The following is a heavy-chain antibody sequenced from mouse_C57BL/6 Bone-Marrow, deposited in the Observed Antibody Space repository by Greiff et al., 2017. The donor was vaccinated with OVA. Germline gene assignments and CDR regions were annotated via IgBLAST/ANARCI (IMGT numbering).Heavy chain of an antibody. CDR3: ARLGYYGSYWYFDG. CDR2: ISNLAYSI. CDR1: GFTFSDYG. J-gene: IGHJ1*03. Sequence: EVKLQESGGGLVQPGGSLKLSCAASGFTFSDYGMAWVRQAPRKGPEWVAFISNLAYSIYYADTVTGRFTISRENAKNTLYLEMSSLRSEDTAMYYCARLGYYGSYWYFDGWGTGTTVTVSS. D-gene: IGHD1-2*01. V-gene: IGHV5-15*01.